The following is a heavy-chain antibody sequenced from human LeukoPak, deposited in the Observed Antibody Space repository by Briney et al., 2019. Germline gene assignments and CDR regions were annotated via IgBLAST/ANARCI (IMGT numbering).Heavy chain of an antibody. Sequence: GSLRLSCAASGFTFSSSAMSWVRQAPGKGLEWVSGIGVNTEKTYYADSVKGRFTISRDNSKNTLFMQLSNLRPDDTGVYYCATDPGRKAQDYWGQGTLVTVSS. CDR1: GFTFSSSA. V-gene: IGHV3-23*01. J-gene: IGHJ4*02. CDR3: ATDPGRKAQDY. CDR2: IGVNTEKT.